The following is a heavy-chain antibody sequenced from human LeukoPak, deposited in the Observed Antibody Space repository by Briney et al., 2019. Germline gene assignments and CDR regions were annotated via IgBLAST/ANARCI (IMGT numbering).Heavy chain of an antibody. V-gene: IGHV3-23*01. J-gene: IGHJ4*02. CDR1: GFTFSSYA. D-gene: IGHD2-15*01. CDR2: ISGSGGST. Sequence: GGSLRLSCAASGFTFSSYAMSWVRQAPGKGLEWVSAISGSGGSTYYADSVKGRFTISRDNSKNTLYLQMNSLRAEDTAVYYCAKDSEVHWYCSGGRCFLFDYWGQGTLVTVSS. CDR3: AKDSEVHWYCSGGRCFLFDY.